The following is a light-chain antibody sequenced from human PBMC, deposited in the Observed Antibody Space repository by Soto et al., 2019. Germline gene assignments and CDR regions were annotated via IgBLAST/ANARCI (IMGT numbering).Light chain of an antibody. J-gene: IGKJ4*01. CDR3: QQSQSVLVT. CDR2: AAS. V-gene: IGKV1-39*01. Sequence: DIQMSQSPSSLSASVGDRVTITCRASQSIGTYLNWYHQKPGKAPNVLVYAASNLQSGVPSRFSGSGSGTDFTLTISSLQPEDFGTYYCQQSQSVLVTFDGGTKVEIK. CDR1: QSIGTY.